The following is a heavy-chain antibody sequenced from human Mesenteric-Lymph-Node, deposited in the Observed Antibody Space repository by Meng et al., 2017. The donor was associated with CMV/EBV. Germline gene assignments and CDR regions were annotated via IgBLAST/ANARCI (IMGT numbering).Heavy chain of an antibody. Sequence: AHLVQSGGEVKKPGGSVKAFGYNCTGYGVSWVRQAPGQGLEWMGWSSAYNGNTNDAQNLQGRGTISTDTSTRTAYMELRKQTSDDTAVYYWARVYSWVESGDYWGQGTLVTVSS. CDR1: GYNCTGYG. J-gene: IGHJ4*02. D-gene: IGHD1-26*01. CDR3: ARVYSWVESGDY. CDR2: SSAYNGNT. V-gene: IGHV1-18*01.